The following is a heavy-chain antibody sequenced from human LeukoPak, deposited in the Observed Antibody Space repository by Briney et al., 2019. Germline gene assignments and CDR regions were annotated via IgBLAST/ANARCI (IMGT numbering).Heavy chain of an antibody. CDR1: GDSINTNNW. CDR2: IYHSGTT. J-gene: IGHJ4*02. CDR3: VREARTRSGWPYFDS. D-gene: IGHD6-25*01. Sequence: PSGTLSPTCAVSGDSINTNNWWSWVRQPPGKGLEWIGEIYHSGTTKYNPSLMSRVTMSTDKSQNEFSLKLSSVTAADTAVYYCVREARTRSGWPYFDSWGQGTLVTVSP. V-gene: IGHV4-4*02.